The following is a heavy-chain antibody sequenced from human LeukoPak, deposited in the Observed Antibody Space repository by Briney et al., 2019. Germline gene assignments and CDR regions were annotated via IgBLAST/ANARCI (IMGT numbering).Heavy chain of an antibody. CDR1: GASIRSYY. J-gene: IGHJ4*02. CDR3: VSRRIVGTSYFDS. D-gene: IGHD2-21*01. V-gene: IGHV4-59*01. CDR2: IYYSGST. Sequence: SETLSLACTVSGASIRSYYWSWIRQPPGKGLEWIGYIYYSGSTNYNASLKSRVNISVDTSKSQFSLRLSSVTAADTAVYYCVSRRIVGTSYFDSWGQGTLVTVSS.